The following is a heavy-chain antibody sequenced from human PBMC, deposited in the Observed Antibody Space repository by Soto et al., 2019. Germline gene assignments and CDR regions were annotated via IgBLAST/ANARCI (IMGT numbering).Heavy chain of an antibody. D-gene: IGHD3-22*01. CDR3: ARATYYYDSSGYYGYYIDY. V-gene: IGHV4-59*01. J-gene: IGHJ4*02. CDR1: GGSISSYY. Sequence: AETLSLTCTVSGGSISSYYLSWIRQPPGKGLEWIGYIYYSGSTNYNSSLKSRVTISVDTSKNQLSLKLSSLTAADTAVYDCARATYYYDSSGYYGYYIDYWGQGTLVTVSS. CDR2: IYYSGST.